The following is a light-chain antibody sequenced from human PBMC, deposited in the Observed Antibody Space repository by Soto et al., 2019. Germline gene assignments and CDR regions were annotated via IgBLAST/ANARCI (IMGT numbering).Light chain of an antibody. V-gene: IGKV1-33*01. Sequence: DIQMIQSPSSLSASVGDRVTITCQASQEISNYLNWYQQKPGKAPKLLIYDASNLERAVPSTFSGRGSGTDFTFTISSLQPEDFATYYCQQYDHLPRTFGRGTKVEIK. CDR2: DAS. CDR1: QEISNY. J-gene: IGKJ1*01. CDR3: QQYDHLPRT.